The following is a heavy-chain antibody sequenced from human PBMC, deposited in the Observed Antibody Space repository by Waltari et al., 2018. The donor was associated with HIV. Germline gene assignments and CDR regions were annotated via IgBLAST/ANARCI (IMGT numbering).Heavy chain of an antibody. CDR2: ISSSGTFT. V-gene: IGHV3-21*01. D-gene: IGHD6-13*01. CDR3: ARDSRDNSWSLNFFDP. CDR1: GFTFNRYS. Sequence: EVQLVESGGGPVKPGGSLRLSCRASGFTFNRYSLTRVRQAPGKGLEWISSISSSGTFTHYADSVKGRFTISRDNANKSVYLQMNSLRAEDTAVYYCARDSRDNSWSLNFFDPWGQGTLVTVSS. J-gene: IGHJ5*02.